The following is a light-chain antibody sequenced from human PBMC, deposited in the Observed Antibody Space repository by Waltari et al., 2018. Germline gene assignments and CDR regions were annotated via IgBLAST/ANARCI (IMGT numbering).Light chain of an antibody. Sequence: EIVMPQSPATLSVSPGERATLSCRTSQGVSDHLAWYQQNPGQATSLPIYGASTRATGIPARFSGSGSGTEFTLTISSLQSENFAVYFCQQYDDWPPWTFGQGTKVEMK. CDR2: GAS. CDR3: QQYDDWPPWT. CDR1: QGVSDH. J-gene: IGKJ1*01. V-gene: IGKV3-15*01.